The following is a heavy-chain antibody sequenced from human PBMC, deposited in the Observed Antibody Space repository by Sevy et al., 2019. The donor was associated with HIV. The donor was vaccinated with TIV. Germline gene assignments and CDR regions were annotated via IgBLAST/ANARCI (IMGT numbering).Heavy chain of an antibody. CDR3: ARLQSCGGSCYTFDS. D-gene: IGHD2-15*01. J-gene: IGHJ4*02. V-gene: IGHV3-21*06. CDR1: GFTFSSYE. Sequence: GGSLRLSCAASGFTFSSYEMSWVRQAPGKGLEWVSSINYIDRYIKYADSLRGRFTISRDNPNNSMSRPMNSLGDDETSIYYGARLQSCGGSCYTFDSWGQGTLVTVSS. CDR2: INYIDRYI.